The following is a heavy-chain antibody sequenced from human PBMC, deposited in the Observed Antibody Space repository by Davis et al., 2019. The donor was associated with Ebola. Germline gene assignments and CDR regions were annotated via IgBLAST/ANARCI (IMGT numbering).Heavy chain of an antibody. J-gene: IGHJ3*02. CDR1: GYTFTSYG. Sequence: ASVKVSCKASGYTFTSYGISWVRQAPGQGLEWMGWISAYNGNTNYAQKLQGRVTMTTDTSTSTAYMELRSLRSDDTAVYFCARTSIVGTTTTASDIWGQGTRVTVSS. D-gene: IGHD1-26*01. CDR3: ARTSIVGTTTTASDI. V-gene: IGHV1-18*04. CDR2: ISAYNGNT.